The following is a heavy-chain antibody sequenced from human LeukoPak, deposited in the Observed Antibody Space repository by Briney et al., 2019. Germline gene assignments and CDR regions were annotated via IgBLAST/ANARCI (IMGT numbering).Heavy chain of an antibody. CDR1: GYTFTSYY. D-gene: IGHD6-19*01. CDR3: ARDLTQWLSDAFDI. J-gene: IGHJ3*02. Sequence: ASVKVSCKASGYTFTSYYMHWVRQAPGQGLEWMGIINPSGGSTSYAQKFQGRVTITADESTSTAYMELSSLRSEDTAVYYCARDLTQWLSDAFDIWGQGTMVTVSS. CDR2: INPSGGST. V-gene: IGHV1-46*01.